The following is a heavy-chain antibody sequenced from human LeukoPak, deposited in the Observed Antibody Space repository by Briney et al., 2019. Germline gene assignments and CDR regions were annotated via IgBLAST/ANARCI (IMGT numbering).Heavy chain of an antibody. Sequence: GGSLRLSCAVSGFSVSSFGMSWVRQAPGKGLEWISAISLNGETTWYADSVKGRFTISRDNSKNTLYLQLTSLRAEDTAVYYCAKDRNSMVRTPAWFDPWGQGTLVTVSS. D-gene: IGHD3-10*01. CDR2: ISLNGETT. J-gene: IGHJ5*02. CDR1: GFSVSSFG. CDR3: AKDRNSMVRTPAWFDP. V-gene: IGHV3-23*01.